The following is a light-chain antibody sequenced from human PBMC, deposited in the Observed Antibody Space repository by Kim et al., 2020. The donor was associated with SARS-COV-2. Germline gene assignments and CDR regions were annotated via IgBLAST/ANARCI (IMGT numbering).Light chain of an antibody. CDR1: QTISGSY. J-gene: IGKJ1*01. CDR3: QQYGSSPWT. Sequence: PGERATLTCRASQTISGSYLAWYQQKPGQTPRLLIYGASSRATDIPDRFSGSGSGTDFTLTISRLEPEDFAVYYCQQYGSSPWTFGQGTKVDIK. CDR2: GAS. V-gene: IGKV3-20*01.